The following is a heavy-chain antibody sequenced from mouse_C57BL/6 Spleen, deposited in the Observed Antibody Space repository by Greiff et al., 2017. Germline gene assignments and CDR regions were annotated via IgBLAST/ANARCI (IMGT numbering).Heavy chain of an antibody. CDR1: GYTFTSYW. Sequence: QVQLQQPGAELVMPGASVKLSCKASGYTFTSYWMHWVKQRPGQGLEWIGEIDPSDSYTNYNQKFKGKSTLTVDKSSSTAYMQLSSLTSEDSAVYYCARAELGWFAYWGQGTLVTVSA. CDR2: IDPSDSYT. CDR3: ARAELGWFAY. J-gene: IGHJ3*01. D-gene: IGHD4-1*01. V-gene: IGHV1-69*01.